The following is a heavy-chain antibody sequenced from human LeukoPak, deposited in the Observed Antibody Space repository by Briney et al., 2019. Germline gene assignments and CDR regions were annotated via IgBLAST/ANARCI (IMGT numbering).Heavy chain of an antibody. CDR1: GGSFSGYY. CDR3: ARGTVTKHNWFDP. D-gene: IGHD4-17*01. CDR2: INHSGST. V-gene: IGHV4-34*01. J-gene: IGHJ5*02. Sequence: PSETLSLTCAVYGGSFSGYYWSWIRQPPGKGMGWIGEINHSGSTNYNPSLKSRVTISVDTSKNQFSLKLSSVTAADTAVCYCARGTVTKHNWFDPWGQGTLVTVSS.